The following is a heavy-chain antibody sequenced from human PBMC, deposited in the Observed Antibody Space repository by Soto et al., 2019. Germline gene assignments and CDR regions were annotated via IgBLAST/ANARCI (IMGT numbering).Heavy chain of an antibody. CDR2: IIPILGTA. J-gene: IGHJ6*02. D-gene: IGHD3-10*01. Sequence: ASVKVSCKASGGTFSSYAISWVRQAPGQGLEWMGGIIPILGTANYAQKFQGRVTITADKSTSTAYMELSSLRSEDTAVYYCARALWFGELSNYYYGMDVWGQGTTVTVSS. V-gene: IGHV1-69*10. CDR3: ARALWFGELSNYYYGMDV. CDR1: GGTFSSYA.